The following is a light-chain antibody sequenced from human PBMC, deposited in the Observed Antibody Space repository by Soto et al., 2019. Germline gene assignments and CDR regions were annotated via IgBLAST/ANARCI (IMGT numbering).Light chain of an antibody. CDR1: QSVSSSY. Sequence: EIVLTQSPGTLSLSPGERATLSCRASQSVSSSYLAWYQQKPGQAPRLLIYDASNRATGIPARFSGSGSGTDFTLTISSLEPEDFAVYYCQQRSNWPSGTFGQGTKVDIK. CDR2: DAS. V-gene: IGKV3-11*01. J-gene: IGKJ1*01. CDR3: QQRSNWPSGT.